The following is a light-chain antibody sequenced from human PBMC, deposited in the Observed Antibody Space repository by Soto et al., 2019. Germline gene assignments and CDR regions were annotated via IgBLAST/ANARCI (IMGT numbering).Light chain of an antibody. CDR1: QSVSSY. V-gene: IGKV3-11*01. CDR3: QQRINWPPTWT. CDR2: DAS. Sequence: EIVLTQSPATLSLSPGERATLSCRASQSVSSYLAWYQQKPGQAPRLLIYDASNRATGIPARFSGSGSGTDCTLTISSLEPEDFAVYYCQQRINWPPTWTFGQGTKVELK. J-gene: IGKJ1*01.